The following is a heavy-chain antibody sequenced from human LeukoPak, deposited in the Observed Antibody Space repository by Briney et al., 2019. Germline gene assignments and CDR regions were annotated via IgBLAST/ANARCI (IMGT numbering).Heavy chain of an antibody. V-gene: IGHV1-46*01. D-gene: IGHD3-10*02. Sequence: ASVNVSCKASGYTFTSYYMHWVRQAPGQGLEWMGIINPSGGSTSYAQKFQGRVTMTRDTSTSTVYVELSSLRSEDTAVYYCASGPAHVPHVDYWGQGTLVTVSS. J-gene: IGHJ4*02. CDR2: INPSGGST. CDR1: GYTFTSYY. CDR3: ASGPAHVPHVDY.